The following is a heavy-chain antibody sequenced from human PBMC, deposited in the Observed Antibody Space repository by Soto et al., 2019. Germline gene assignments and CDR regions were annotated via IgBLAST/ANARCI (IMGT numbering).Heavy chain of an antibody. CDR2: IHSSGST. D-gene: IGHD6-13*01. CDR1: GASMNSYH. V-gene: IGHV4-4*07. J-gene: IGHJ5*02. CDR3: ARDQGVAAAGITWFDR. Sequence: SETLSLTCTVSGASMNSYHWSWIRQPAGKGLEWLGHIHSSGSTNYNPSLKSRVTMSVDTSKNQCSLRLMSLTAADTAVYYCARDQGVAAAGITWFDRWGQGSLVTVSS.